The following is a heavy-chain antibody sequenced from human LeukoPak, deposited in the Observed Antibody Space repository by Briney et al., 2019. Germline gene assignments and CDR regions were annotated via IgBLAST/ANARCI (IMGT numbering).Heavy chain of an antibody. V-gene: IGHV3-23*01. Sequence: GGSLRLSCAASGFTFSSYAMSWVRQAPGKGLEWVSAVSGSGGSTYYADSVKGRFTISRDNSKNTLYLQMNSLRAEDTAVYYCAKDVRYSRITMVRGVASSYDAFDIWGQGTPVTVSS. D-gene: IGHD3-10*01. CDR1: GFTFSSYA. CDR3: AKDVRYSRITMVRGVASSYDAFDI. J-gene: IGHJ3*02. CDR2: VSGSGGST.